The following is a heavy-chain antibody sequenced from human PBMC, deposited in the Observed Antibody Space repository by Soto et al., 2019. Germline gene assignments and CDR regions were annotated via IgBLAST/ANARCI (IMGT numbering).Heavy chain of an antibody. CDR2: ISYDGSNE. Sequence: VGSLRLSCAASGFTFNKYGMHWVRQAPGKGLEWVAVISYDGSNEFYANSVKGRFTISRDNSRNTMNLQMNSLRVEDTAVYYCAKDEIATTIRGDAFDMWGQGTMVTVSS. D-gene: IGHD5-12*01. V-gene: IGHV3-30*18. J-gene: IGHJ3*02. CDR1: GFTFNKYG. CDR3: AKDEIATTIRGDAFDM.